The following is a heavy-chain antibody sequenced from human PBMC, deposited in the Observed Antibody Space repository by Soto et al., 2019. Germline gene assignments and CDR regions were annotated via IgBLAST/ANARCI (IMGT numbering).Heavy chain of an antibody. CDR2: VNPESGQA. CDR3: ARDNWNYVGWFDP. D-gene: IGHD1-7*01. V-gene: IGHV1-8*01. J-gene: IGHJ5*02. Sequence: ASVKVSCKATGYSFITYDINWVRQATGQGLEWMGWVNPESGQAGYAQKLQGRVTMTTDTSTSTAYMELRSLRSDDTAVYYCARDNWNYVGWFDPWGQGTLVTVSS. CDR1: GYSFITYD.